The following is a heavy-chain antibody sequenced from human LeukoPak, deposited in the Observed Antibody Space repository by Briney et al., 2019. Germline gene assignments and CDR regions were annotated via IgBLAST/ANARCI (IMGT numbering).Heavy chain of an antibody. J-gene: IGHJ4*02. CDR1: GFTVSSNN. Sequence: GGSLRLSCAASGFTVSSNNMSWLRQGPGKGLEWVSVIYSGGSTYYADSVKGRFTISRDNCKNTLYLQMNSLRAEDTAVYYCARVSEDYGDSAFDYWGQGTLVTVSS. D-gene: IGHD4-17*01. CDR2: IYSGGST. V-gene: IGHV3-53*01. CDR3: ARVSEDYGDSAFDY.